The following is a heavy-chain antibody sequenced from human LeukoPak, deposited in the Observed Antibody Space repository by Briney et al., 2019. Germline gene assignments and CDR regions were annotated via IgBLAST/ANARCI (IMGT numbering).Heavy chain of an antibody. J-gene: IGHJ4*02. CDR3: AKDTRLVEARLDY. V-gene: IGHV3-23*01. D-gene: IGHD6-19*01. CDR2: ISSSGSGGNT. Sequence: GGSLRLSCVASGVTLSNYAMSWARQAPGKGLEWVSGISSSGSGGNTYYADSVKGRFTISRDSSRNTLFLHMNTLGAEDTAIYYCAKDTRLVEARLDYWGQGTLVTVSS. CDR1: GVTLSNYA.